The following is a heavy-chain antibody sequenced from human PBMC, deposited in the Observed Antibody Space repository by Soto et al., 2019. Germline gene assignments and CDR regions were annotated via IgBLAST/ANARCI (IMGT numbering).Heavy chain of an antibody. CDR2: TYTGGYT. D-gene: IGHD1-7*01. V-gene: IGHV3-53*01. CDR3: AREVSGTSFDS. J-gene: IGHJ4*02. CDR1: GFTVSTNY. Sequence: LRLSCAASGFTVSTNYMNWVRQSPGRGLEWVSVTYTGGYTYYADSVKGRFTISRDISKNTLYLQMNSLRAEDTAVYFCAREVSGTSFDSWGPGXLVTVYS.